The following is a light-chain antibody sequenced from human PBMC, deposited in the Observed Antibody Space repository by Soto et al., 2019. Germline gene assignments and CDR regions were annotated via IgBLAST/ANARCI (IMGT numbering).Light chain of an antibody. CDR2: EVT. Sequence: QSALTQPASVSGSPGQSIAISCTGTRGVVGAYNYVSWYQQHPGKAPKLMISEVTNRPSGVSDRFSGSKSGNTASLTISGLQAEDEADYYCSSFTSRFTFVFXTGTKVTVL. CDR1: RGVVGAYNY. CDR3: SSFTSRFTFV. J-gene: IGLJ1*01. V-gene: IGLV2-14*01.